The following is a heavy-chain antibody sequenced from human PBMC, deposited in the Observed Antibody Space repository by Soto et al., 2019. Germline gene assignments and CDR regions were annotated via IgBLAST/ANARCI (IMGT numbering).Heavy chain of an antibody. J-gene: IGHJ4*02. CDR2: ISYDGSNK. CDR1: GFTFSSYG. V-gene: IGHV3-30*18. Sequence: QVQLVESGGGVVQPGRSLRLSCAASGFTFSSYGMHWVRQAPGKGLEWVAVISYDGSNKYYADSVQGRFTISRENSNNTMYLQINSVRAEDTAVYYCAKECSIPAAGTCFDYWGQGNLVTVSS. D-gene: IGHD6-13*01. CDR3: AKECSIPAAGTCFDY.